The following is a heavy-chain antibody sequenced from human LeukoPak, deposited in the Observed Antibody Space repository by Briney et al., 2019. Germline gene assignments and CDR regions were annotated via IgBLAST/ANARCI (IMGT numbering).Heavy chain of an antibody. D-gene: IGHD3-10*01. Sequence: SETLSLTCTVSGGSISSYYWSWIRQPPGKGLEWIGYIYYSGSTNYNPSLKSRVTISVDTSKNQFSLKLSSVTAADTAVYYCARDRQFGESPYYYYYGKDVWGKGTTVTVSS. CDR1: GGSISSYY. CDR3: ARDRQFGESPYYYYYGKDV. V-gene: IGHV4-59*01. CDR2: IYYSGST. J-gene: IGHJ6*04.